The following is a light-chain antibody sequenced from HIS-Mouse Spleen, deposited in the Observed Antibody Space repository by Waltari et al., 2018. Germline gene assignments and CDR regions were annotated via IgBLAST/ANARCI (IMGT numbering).Light chain of an antibody. CDR3: YSTDSSGNHRV. J-gene: IGLJ2*01. CDR1: ALPKKY. V-gene: IGLV3-10*01. Sequence: SYELTQPPSVSVSPGQTARITCSGDALPKKYAYWYQQKSGQAPVLVIYEDSKRPSGPPERLSGSRSGTMATLTISGAQVEDEADYYCYSTDSSGNHRVFGGGTKLTVL. CDR2: EDS.